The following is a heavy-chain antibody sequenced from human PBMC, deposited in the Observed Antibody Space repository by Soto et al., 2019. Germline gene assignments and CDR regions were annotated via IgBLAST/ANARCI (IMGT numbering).Heavy chain of an antibody. CDR3: PRGYCCGISCLEFPQLYGMAV. D-gene: IGHD2-15*01. J-gene: IGHJ6*02. CDR1: GFSGSAYY. V-gene: IGHV3-53*01. Sequence: GGSLRLSCADSGFSGSAYYMTWVRQAPGKRLEWLSNIYRGGVIYYSYPVKGPFPLSRDDSRNTLHIHMTNLRAEDTPVYHCPRGYCCGISCLEFPQLYGMAVGGPGTTVTVSS. CDR2: IYRGGVI.